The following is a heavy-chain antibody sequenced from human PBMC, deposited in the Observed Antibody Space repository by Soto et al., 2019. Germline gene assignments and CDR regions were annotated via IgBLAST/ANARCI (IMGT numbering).Heavy chain of an antibody. D-gene: IGHD3-3*01. V-gene: IGHV1-18*01. CDR1: GYTFTSYG. CDR3: ARDYDFWSGSGPFDY. CDR2: ISAYNGNT. J-gene: IGHJ4*02. Sequence: ASVKVSCKASGYTFTSYGISWVRQAPGQGIERMGWISAYNGNTNYAQKLQGRVTMTTDTSTSIAYMELRSLRSDDTAVYYCARDYDFWSGSGPFDYWGQGTLVTAPQ.